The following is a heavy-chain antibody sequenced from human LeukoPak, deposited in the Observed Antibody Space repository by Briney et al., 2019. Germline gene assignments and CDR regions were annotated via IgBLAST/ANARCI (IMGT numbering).Heavy chain of an antibody. J-gene: IGHJ6*02. D-gene: IGHD6-13*01. CDR1: GGTFSSYA. CDR3: ARVKQQLTTTYYYGMDV. Sequence: SVKVSCKASGGTFSSYAISWVRQAPGQGLEWMGGIIPIFGTANYAQKFQGRVTITRDTSASTAYMELSSLTSEDTAVYYCARVKQQLTTTYYYGMDVWGQGTTVTVSS. V-gene: IGHV1-69*05. CDR2: IIPIFGTA.